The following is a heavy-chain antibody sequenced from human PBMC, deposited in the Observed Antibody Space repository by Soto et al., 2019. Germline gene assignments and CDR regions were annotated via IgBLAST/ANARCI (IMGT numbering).Heavy chain of an antibody. CDR1: GDTFTKYA. Sequence: QVQLVQSGAEVKKPGSSVKVSCKASGDTFTKYAINWVRQAPGQGLEWMGGIIPVFRLTTYAEKFQGRVTITADASTNTTYMELSSLRSEDTALYYCATKRDMPMIRGRYNSGLDVWGQGTTVTVSS. CDR3: ATKRDMPMIRGRYNSGLDV. CDR2: IIPVFRLT. J-gene: IGHJ6*02. V-gene: IGHV1-69*01. D-gene: IGHD3-10*01.